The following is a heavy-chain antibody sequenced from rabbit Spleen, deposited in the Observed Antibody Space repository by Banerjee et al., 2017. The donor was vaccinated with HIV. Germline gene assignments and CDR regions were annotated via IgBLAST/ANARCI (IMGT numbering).Heavy chain of an antibody. CDR1: GFTLSSYY. J-gene: IGHJ4*01. Sequence: QSLEESGGDLVKPGASLTLTCTASGFTLSSYYMNWVRQAPGKGLEWIGCIGAGSSGSTYYANWAKGRFTISKTSSTTVTLQMTSLTAADTATYFCARDRYGGSYGDGLKLWGQGTLVTVS. V-gene: IGHV1S40*01. CDR3: ARDRYGGSYGDGLKL. CDR2: IGAGSSGST. D-gene: IGHD6-1*01.